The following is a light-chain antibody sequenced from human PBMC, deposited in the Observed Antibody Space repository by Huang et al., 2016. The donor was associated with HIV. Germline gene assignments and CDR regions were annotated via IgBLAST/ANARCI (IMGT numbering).Light chain of an antibody. CDR3: QESDTLPRLT. CDR2: GAS. J-gene: IGKJ4*01. V-gene: IGKV3-11*01. Sequence: IVLTQSPASLSLSPGERATLSCRASQSVSHYLAWYQHKPGQPPRLLIYGASRRATDKPTRFNGTGSGTYFTLTSSSLETEDSAVYYCQESDTLPRLTLGGGTKVEIK. CDR1: QSVSHY.